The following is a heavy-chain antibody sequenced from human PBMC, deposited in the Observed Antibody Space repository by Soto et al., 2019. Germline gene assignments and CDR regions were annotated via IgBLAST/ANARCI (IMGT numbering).Heavy chain of an antibody. CDR1: GGSFDITSSY. J-gene: IGHJ4*02. D-gene: IGHD1-1*01. V-gene: IGHV4-39*01. CDR2: IYYSGST. Sequence: LQLQESGPGLVKPSETLSLTCTVSGGSFDITSSYWAWVRQPPGKGLEWIAYIYYSGSTYYNPSLKSRITISVDTSTNQLSLRLSSVTAADTAVYYCATIPIVGTKPYYFNSWGQGTLVTASS. CDR3: ATIPIVGTKPYYFNS.